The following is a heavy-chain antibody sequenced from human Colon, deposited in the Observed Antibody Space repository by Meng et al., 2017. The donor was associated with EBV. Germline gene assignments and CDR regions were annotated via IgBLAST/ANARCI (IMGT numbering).Heavy chain of an antibody. D-gene: IGHD2-21*01. Sequence: GQVLESGLELVKPSENLSLNCAVSGDTITNNNWGAWVRQPPGKGMEWIGEIPHRGSSAYNPSRKSRVSMSIDKCKTHFSLKLTSVNAADTDVYHCLRGSGGAVWGQGTLVTVSS. CDR3: LRGSGGAV. CDR2: IPHRGSS. V-gene: IGHV4-4*02. CDR1: GDTITNNNW. J-gene: IGHJ1*01.